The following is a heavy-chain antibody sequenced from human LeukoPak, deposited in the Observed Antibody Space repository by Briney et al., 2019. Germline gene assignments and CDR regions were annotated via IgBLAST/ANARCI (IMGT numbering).Heavy chain of an antibody. CDR3: ARDQRIVGVPLSAFDI. D-gene: IGHD1-26*01. CDR2: LSTSTRYI. Sequence: PGGSLRLSCAASGFTFSSYSMIWLRPAPGKGREGFSSLSTSTRYIYYADSVKGRFTITRDNAKNSLYLQMNSLRGEDTAVYYCARDQRIVGVPLSAFDIWGQGTMVTVSS. J-gene: IGHJ3*02. V-gene: IGHV3-21*01. CDR1: GFTFSSYS.